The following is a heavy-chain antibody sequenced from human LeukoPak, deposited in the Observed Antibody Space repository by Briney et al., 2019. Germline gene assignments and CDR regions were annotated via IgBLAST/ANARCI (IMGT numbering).Heavy chain of an antibody. D-gene: IGHD3-10*01. CDR1: GYTFTGYG. Sequence: ASVKVSCKASGYTFTGYGISWVRQAPGQGLEWMGWISAYNGNTNYAQKLQGRVTMTTDTSTSTAYMELRSLRSDDTAVYYCARDEPWFGQATWFDPWGQGTLVTVSS. V-gene: IGHV1-18*01. J-gene: IGHJ5*02. CDR2: ISAYNGNT. CDR3: ARDEPWFGQATWFDP.